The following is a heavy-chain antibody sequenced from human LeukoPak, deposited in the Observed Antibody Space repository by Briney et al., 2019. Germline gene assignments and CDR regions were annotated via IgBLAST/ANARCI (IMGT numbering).Heavy chain of an antibody. CDR1: GFTFDDYA. J-gene: IGHJ6*02. CDR2: ISWNSGSI. CDR3: AKDVGYGGRRHYYYYYGMDV. V-gene: IGHV3-9*01. Sequence: GRSLRLSCAASGFTFDDYAMHWVQQAPGKGLEWVSGISWNSGSIGYADSVKGRFTISRDNAKNSLYLQMNSLRAEDTALYYCAKDVGYGGRRHYYYYYGMDVRGQGTTVTVSS. D-gene: IGHD4-23*01.